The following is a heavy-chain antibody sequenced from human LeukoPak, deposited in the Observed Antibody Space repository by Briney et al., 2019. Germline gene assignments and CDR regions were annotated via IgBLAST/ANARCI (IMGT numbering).Heavy chain of an antibody. CDR2: ISYDGSNK. V-gene: IGHV3-30*04. J-gene: IGHJ6*04. CDR3: AELGITMIGGV. Sequence: GGSLRLSCAASGFTFSSYAMHWVRQASGKGLEWVAVISYDGSNKYYADSVKGRFTISRDNAKNSLYLQMNSLRAEDTAVYYCAELGITMIGGVWGKGTTVTISS. D-gene: IGHD3-10*02. CDR1: GFTFSSYA.